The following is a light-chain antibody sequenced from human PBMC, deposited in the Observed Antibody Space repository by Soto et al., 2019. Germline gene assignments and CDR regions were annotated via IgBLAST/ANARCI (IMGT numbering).Light chain of an antibody. J-gene: IGKJ5*01. CDR1: QGISSW. CDR2: AAS. CDR3: QQRNSYPIT. V-gene: IGKV1-12*01. Sequence: DIQMTQSPSSVSASLGYRVTIAFRASQGISSWLAWYQQKPGKAPNLLIYAASSLQSGVPSRFSGSGSGTEFTLTISSLQPEDFATYYCQQRNSYPITFGQGTRLEIK.